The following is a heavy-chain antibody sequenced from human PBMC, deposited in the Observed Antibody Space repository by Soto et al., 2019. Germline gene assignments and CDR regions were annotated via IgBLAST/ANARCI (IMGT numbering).Heavy chain of an antibody. J-gene: IGHJ5*02. Sequence: SETLSLTCAVYGGSFSGYSWSWIRQPPGKGLGWIGEINHSGSTNYNPSLKSRVTISVVXXXXXFXLXLXXXTAAXTAVYYCALRRYNSRRWFAPWGQGTLVTVSS. D-gene: IGHD1-1*01. CDR2: INHSGST. CDR1: GGSFSGYS. V-gene: IGHV4-34*01. CDR3: ALRRYNSRRWFAP.